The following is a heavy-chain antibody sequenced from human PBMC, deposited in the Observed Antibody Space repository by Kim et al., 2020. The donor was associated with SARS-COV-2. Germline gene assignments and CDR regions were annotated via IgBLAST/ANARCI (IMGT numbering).Heavy chain of an antibody. CDR3: ARAKTKPNTLLWFGLDY. CDR2: IYHSGST. D-gene: IGHD3-10*01. CDR1: GGSISSSNW. V-gene: IGHV4-4*02. Sequence: SETLSLTCAVSGGSISSSNWWSWVRQPPGKGLEWIGEIYHSGSTNYNPSLKSRVTISVDKSKNQFSLKLSSVTAADTAVYYCARAKTKPNTLLWFGLDYWGQGTLVTVSS. J-gene: IGHJ4*02.